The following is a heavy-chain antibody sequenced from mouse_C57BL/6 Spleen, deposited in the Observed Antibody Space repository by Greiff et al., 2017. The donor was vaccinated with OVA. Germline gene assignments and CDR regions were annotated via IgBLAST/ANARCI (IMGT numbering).Heavy chain of an antibody. Sequence: VQLQQSGAELVKPGASVKLSCTASGFNIKDYYMHWVKQRTEQGLEWIGRIDPADGETKYAPQFQGTATITADQSSNTSYLQLSSLTSEDTAVYYGARGGDLRYYFDDWGQGTTLTVSS. V-gene: IGHV14-2*01. J-gene: IGHJ2*01. D-gene: IGHD3-3*01. CDR3: ARGGDLRYYFDD. CDR1: GFNIKDYY. CDR2: IDPADGET.